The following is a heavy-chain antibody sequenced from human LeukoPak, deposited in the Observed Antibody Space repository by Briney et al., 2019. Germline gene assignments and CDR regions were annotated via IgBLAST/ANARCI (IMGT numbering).Heavy chain of an antibody. D-gene: IGHD5-12*01. V-gene: IGHV1-2*02. J-gene: IGHJ4*02. CDR2: MNPNSGGT. CDR3: ARVLSVDIVATALSY. Sequence: GASVKVSCKASGYTFTTYGITWVRQAPGHGLEWMAWMNPNSGGTSYAQKFQGRVTMTRDTSISTAYMELSRLRFDDTAVYYCARVLSVDIVATALSYWGQGTLVTVSS. CDR1: GYTFTTYG.